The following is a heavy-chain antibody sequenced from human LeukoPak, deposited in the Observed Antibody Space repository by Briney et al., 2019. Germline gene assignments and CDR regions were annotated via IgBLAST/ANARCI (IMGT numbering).Heavy chain of an antibody. D-gene: IGHD3-9*01. V-gene: IGHV3-23*01. Sequence: PGGSLRLSCAASGFTFTYAWMSWVRQAPGKGLEWVSAISGSGGSTYYADSVKGRFTISRDNSKNTLYLQMNSLRAEDTAVYYCAHGRYFDWLPLLFDYWGQGTLVTVSS. J-gene: IGHJ4*02. CDR3: AHGRYFDWLPLLFDY. CDR2: ISGSGGST. CDR1: GFTFTYAW.